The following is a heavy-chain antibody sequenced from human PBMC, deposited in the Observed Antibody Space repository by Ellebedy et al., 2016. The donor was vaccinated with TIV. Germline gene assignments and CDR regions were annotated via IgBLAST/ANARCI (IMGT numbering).Heavy chain of an antibody. V-gene: IGHV4-4*07. Sequence: MPSETLSLTCTVSGASLTRAYLSWIRHSAGKGLEWIGRIYTSGNTNYNPSLKSRVTMSVEPSKNHFSLKLTSVTAADPARDYCARGGSFANFWGQGILVTVSS. CDR1: GASLTRAY. CDR2: IYTSGNT. CDR3: ARGGSFANF. J-gene: IGHJ4*02. D-gene: IGHD1-26*01.